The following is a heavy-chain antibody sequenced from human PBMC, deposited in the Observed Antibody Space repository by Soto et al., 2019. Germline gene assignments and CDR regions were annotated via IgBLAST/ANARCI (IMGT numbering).Heavy chain of an antibody. CDR1: SYSFTSYC. CDR3: ARHPCTVATPDADY. CDR2: IYPGDSDT. J-gene: IGHJ4*02. V-gene: IGHV5-51*01. D-gene: IGHD2-15*01. Sequence: PAESLSIGCKVSSYSFTSYCIVCVLQMPGKGLESMGIIYPGDSDTRYSPSFQGQVTISADKSIITAYLQWSSLKASDTAMYYCARHPCTVATPDADYWGQGTLVTVSS.